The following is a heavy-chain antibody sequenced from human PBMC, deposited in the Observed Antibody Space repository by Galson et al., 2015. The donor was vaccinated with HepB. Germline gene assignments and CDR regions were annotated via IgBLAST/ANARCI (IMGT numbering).Heavy chain of an antibody. CDR3: AKDPSRLLEAGRLDS. J-gene: IGHJ4*02. CDR1: GFTFSNYA. V-gene: IGHV3-23*01. CDR2: IGNSGDTT. Sequence: SLRLSCAASGFTFSNYAMSWVRQAPGKGLEWISVIGNSGDTTYYAASERGRFTISRDNSKNTLYLQMTGLRAEDTAVYYCAKDPSRLLEAGRLDSWGQGTLVTVSS. D-gene: IGHD6-19*01.